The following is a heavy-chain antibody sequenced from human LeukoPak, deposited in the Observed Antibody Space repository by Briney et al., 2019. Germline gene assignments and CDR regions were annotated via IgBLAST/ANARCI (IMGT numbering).Heavy chain of an antibody. Sequence: GGSLRLSCAASGFTFSNYWLTWVRQAPGKGLEWVANIKQDGSEKYYVDSVKGRFTISRDNAKNSLYLQMNSLRAEDTAVYYCARDPSSDYFDYWGQGTLVTVSS. CDR3: ARDPSSDYFDY. CDR1: GFTFSNYW. J-gene: IGHJ4*02. V-gene: IGHV3-7*01. CDR2: IKQDGSEK.